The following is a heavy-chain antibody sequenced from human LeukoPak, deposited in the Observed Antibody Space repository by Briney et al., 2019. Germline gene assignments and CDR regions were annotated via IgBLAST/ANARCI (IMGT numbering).Heavy chain of an antibody. Sequence: SETLSLTCAVYGGSFSGYYWSWIRQPPGKGLEWIGEINHSGSTNYNPSLKSRVTISVDTSKNQFSLKLGSVTAADTAVYYCARGYSSSWYFYYYMDVWGKGTTVTVSS. J-gene: IGHJ6*03. D-gene: IGHD6-13*01. CDR3: ARGYSSSWYFYYYMDV. V-gene: IGHV4-34*01. CDR1: GGSFSGYY. CDR2: INHSGST.